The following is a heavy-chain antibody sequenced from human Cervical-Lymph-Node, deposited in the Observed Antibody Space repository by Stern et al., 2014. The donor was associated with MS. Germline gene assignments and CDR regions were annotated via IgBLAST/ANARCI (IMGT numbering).Heavy chain of an antibody. J-gene: IGHJ4*02. V-gene: IGHV1-69*04. CDR1: GDTFKNKA. Sequence: VQLVESGAEVKKPGSSGKVSCKASGDTFKNKAITWVRQVPGQGLEWIGRIIPSIGSTNYIPKLKDRFRVTADRAATTAHMELSNLKSDDTAVYYCASGGYHYGSGPDYWGQGTLVIVSS. D-gene: IGHD3-10*01. CDR2: IIPSIGST. CDR3: ASGGYHYGSGPDY.